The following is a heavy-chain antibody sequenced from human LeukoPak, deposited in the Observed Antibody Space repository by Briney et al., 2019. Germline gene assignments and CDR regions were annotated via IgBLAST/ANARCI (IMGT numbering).Heavy chain of an antibody. D-gene: IGHD3-9*01. CDR3: ARVSTSGYRDWLDP. J-gene: IGHJ5*02. Sequence: TSVKVSCKTSGYTFADYYIHWVRQAPGQGLEWMGWIYPKSGGTNSAQKFQGRVTMTRDTSISTAYMELSRLRFDDTAVYYCARVSTSGYRDWLDPWGQGTLVTVSS. V-gene: IGHV1-2*02. CDR1: GYTFADYY. CDR2: IYPKSGGT.